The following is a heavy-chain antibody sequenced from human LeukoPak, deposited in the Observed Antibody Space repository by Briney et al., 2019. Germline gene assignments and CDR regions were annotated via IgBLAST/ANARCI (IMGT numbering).Heavy chain of an antibody. D-gene: IGHD7-27*01. CDR1: GYTFTSYY. Sequence: GASVKVSCKASGYTFTSYYMHWVRQAPGQGLEWMGIINPSGGSTSYAQKFQGRVTMTRDTSTSTVYMELRSLVSDDTAVYYCARGLTGMMDSDYWGQGTLVAVSS. V-gene: IGHV1-46*01. CDR3: ARGLTGMMDSDY. J-gene: IGHJ4*02. CDR2: INPSGGST.